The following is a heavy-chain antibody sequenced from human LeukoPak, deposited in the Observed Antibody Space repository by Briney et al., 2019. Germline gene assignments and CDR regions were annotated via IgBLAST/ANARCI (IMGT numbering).Heavy chain of an antibody. CDR3: ARDRGSRSSPLGGD. V-gene: IGHV3-21*01. D-gene: IGHD6-6*01. CDR1: GFTFSSYS. CDR2: ISSSSSYI. Sequence: GGSLRLSCAASGFTFSSYSMNWVRQAPGKGLEWVSSISSSSSYIYYADSVKGRFTISRDNAKNSLYLQMNSLRAEDTAVYYCARDRGSRSSPLGGDWGQGTLVTVSS. J-gene: IGHJ4*02.